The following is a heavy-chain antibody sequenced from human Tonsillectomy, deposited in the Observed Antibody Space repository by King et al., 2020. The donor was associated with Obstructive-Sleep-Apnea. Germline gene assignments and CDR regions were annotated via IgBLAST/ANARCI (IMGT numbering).Heavy chain of an antibody. Sequence: VQLQESGPGLVKPSETLSLTCNVSGGSISSYYWSWIRQPPGKRLEWIGFIYYSGSTNYNPSLRSRVTISVDTSKNQFSLNLSSVTAADTAVYYCAREGSRSWYGGGAPYGMDVWGQGTTVIVSS. CDR3: AREGSRSWYGGGAPYGMDV. CDR2: IYYSGST. D-gene: IGHD6-13*01. V-gene: IGHV4-59*01. CDR1: GGSISSYY. J-gene: IGHJ6*02.